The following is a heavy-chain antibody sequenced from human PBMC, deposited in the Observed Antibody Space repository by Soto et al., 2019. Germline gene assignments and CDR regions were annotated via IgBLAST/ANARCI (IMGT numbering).Heavy chain of an antibody. CDR3: TRDLYVASVTMVRGVGAFDI. V-gene: IGHV3-48*03. CDR1: GFTFSSYE. CDR2: ISSSGSTI. D-gene: IGHD3-10*01. Sequence: GGSLRLSCAASGFTFSSYEMNWVRQAPGKXLEWVSYISSSGSTIYYADSVKGRFTISRDNAKNSLYLQMNSLRAEDTAVYYCTRDLYVASVTMVRGVGAFDIWGQGTMVTVSS. J-gene: IGHJ3*02.